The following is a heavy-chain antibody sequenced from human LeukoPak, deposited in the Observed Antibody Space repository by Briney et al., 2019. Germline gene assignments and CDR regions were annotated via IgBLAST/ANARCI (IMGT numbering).Heavy chain of an antibody. D-gene: IGHD4-17*01. Sequence: ASVKVSCKASGYTFTSYGISWVRQAPGQGLEWMGWISDYNGNTNYAQKLQGRVTMTTDTSTSTAYMELRSLRSDDTAVYYCARDYLGANYGDYRLSSSFDYWGQGTLVTVSS. CDR3: ARDYLGANYGDYRLSSSFDY. CDR1: GYTFTSYG. V-gene: IGHV1-18*01. CDR2: ISDYNGNT. J-gene: IGHJ4*02.